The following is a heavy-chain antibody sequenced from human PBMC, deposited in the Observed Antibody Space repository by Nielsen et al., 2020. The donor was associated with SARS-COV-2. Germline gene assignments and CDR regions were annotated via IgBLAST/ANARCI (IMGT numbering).Heavy chain of an antibody. Sequence: SETLSLTCTVSGGSISSGDYYWSWIRQPPGKGLEWIGYIYYSGSTYYNPSLKSRVTISVDTSKNQFSLKLSSVTAADTAVYYCARGEHVADIVVVPAAIGGAFDIWGQGTMVTVSS. D-gene: IGHD2-2*02. CDR1: GGSISSGDYY. V-gene: IGHV4-30-4*01. J-gene: IGHJ3*02. CDR3: ARGEHVADIVVVPAAIGGAFDI. CDR2: IYYSGST.